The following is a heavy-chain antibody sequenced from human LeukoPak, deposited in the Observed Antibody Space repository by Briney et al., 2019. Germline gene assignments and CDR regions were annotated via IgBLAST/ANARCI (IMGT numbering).Heavy chain of an antibody. CDR1: GFTFSSYE. CDR2: ISSSGSTI. CDR3: ARDYGGSSPFDY. Sequence: TGGSLRPTCAASGFTFSSYEMNWVRQAPGKGLEWVSYISSSGSTIYYADSVKGRFTISRDNAKNSLYLHMNSLRAEDTAVYYCARDYGGSSPFDYWGQGTLVTVSS. J-gene: IGHJ4*02. V-gene: IGHV3-48*03. D-gene: IGHD4-23*01.